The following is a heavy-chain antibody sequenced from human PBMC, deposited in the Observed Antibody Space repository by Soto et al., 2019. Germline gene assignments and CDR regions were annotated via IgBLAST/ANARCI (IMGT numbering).Heavy chain of an antibody. CDR1: GFTFSSYA. V-gene: IGHV3-30-3*01. CDR3: AREGKGTMVATPFDY. D-gene: IGHD3-10*01. Sequence: QVQLVESRGGVVQPGRSLRLSCAASGFTFSSYAMHWVRQAPGKGLEWVAVISYDGSSKYYADSVKGRFTISRDNSKNTLYLQMNSLRAEDTAVYYCAREGKGTMVATPFDYWGQGTLVTVSS. J-gene: IGHJ4*02. CDR2: ISYDGSSK.